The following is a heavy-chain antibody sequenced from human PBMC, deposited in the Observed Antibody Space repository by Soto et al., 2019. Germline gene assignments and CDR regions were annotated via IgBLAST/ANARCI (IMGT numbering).Heavy chain of an antibody. D-gene: IGHD3-3*01. CDR3: ARRSYDFWSGYYLNFDY. Sequence: QVQLQQWGAGLLKPSETLSLTCAVYGGSFSGYYWSWIRQPPGKGLEWIGEINHSGSTNYNPSLKSRVTISVDTSKNQFSLKLSSVTAADTAVYYCARRSYDFWSGYYLNFDYWGQGTLVTVSS. J-gene: IGHJ4*02. V-gene: IGHV4-34*01. CDR2: INHSGST. CDR1: GGSFSGYY.